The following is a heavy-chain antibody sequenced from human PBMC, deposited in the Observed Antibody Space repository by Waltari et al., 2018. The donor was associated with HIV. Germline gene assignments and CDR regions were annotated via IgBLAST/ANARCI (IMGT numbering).Heavy chain of an antibody. CDR3: AKDKGAARPGGETAMAYFDY. J-gene: IGHJ4*02. D-gene: IGHD6-6*01. V-gene: IGHV3-23*01. Sequence: EVQLLESGGGLVQPGGSLRLSCAASGFTFSSYAMSWVRPAPGKRRAWVSAICGSGGSTYYADSVKGRFTISRDNSKNTLYLQMNSLRAEDTAVYYCAKDKGAARPGGETAMAYFDYWGQGTLVTVSS. CDR2: ICGSGGST. CDR1: GFTFSSYA.